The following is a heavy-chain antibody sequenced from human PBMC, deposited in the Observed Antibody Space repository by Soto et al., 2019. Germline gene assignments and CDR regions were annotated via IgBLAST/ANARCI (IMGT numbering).Heavy chain of an antibody. CDR2: IYYSGST. V-gene: IGHV4-31*01. D-gene: IGHD3-10*01. Sequence: QVQLQESGPGLVKPSQTLSLTCTVSGGSISSGGYYWSWIRQHPGKGLEWIGYIYYSGSTYYNRSLKSPVTISVDTSKNQFSLKLSSVTAAETAVYYCARAVRHYYGSGSKGWFDPWGQGTLVTVSS. CDR1: GGSISSGGYY. CDR3: ARAVRHYYGSGSKGWFDP. J-gene: IGHJ5*02.